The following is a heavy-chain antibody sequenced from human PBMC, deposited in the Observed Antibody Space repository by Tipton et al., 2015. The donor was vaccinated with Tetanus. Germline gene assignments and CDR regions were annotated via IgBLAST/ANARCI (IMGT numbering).Heavy chain of an antibody. J-gene: IGHJ3*02. D-gene: IGHD3-22*01. V-gene: IGHV4-4*07. CDR3: AREDVYYHDGSGFYAFDI. CDR1: GGSISNYY. Sequence: TLSLTCSVSGGSISNYYWNWIRQPAGKGLEWIGRIYVTGAINYSPALQSRFTMSVDTAKNQFSLRLSSVTAADAAMYYCAREDVYYHDGSGFYAFDIWGRGTMVAVSS. CDR2: IYVTGAI.